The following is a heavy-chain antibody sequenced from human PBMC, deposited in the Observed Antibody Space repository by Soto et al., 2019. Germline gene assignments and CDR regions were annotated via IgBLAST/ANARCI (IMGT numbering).Heavy chain of an antibody. CDR1: GFTFSSYA. Sequence: GGSLRLSCAASGFTFSSYAMSWVRQAPGKGLERVSAISGSGGSTYYADSVKGRFTISRDNSKNTLHLQMNSLRAEDTAVYYCAKRPFSTMTTWYFQHCGQRTQVTVSS. CDR2: ISGSGGST. D-gene: IGHD4-17*01. J-gene: IGHJ1*01. CDR3: AKRPFSTMTTWYFQH. V-gene: IGHV3-23*01.